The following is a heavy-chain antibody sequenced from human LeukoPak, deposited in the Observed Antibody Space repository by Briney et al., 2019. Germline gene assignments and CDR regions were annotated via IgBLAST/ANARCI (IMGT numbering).Heavy chain of an antibody. J-gene: IGHJ4*02. CDR1: GFTFSSYG. CDR3: AKEAYYDILTGYSSYYFDY. D-gene: IGHD3-9*01. Sequence: GGSLRLSCAASGFTFSSYGMHWVRQAPGKGLEWVAFIRYDGSNKYYADSVKGRFTISRDNSKNTLYLQMNSLRAEDTAVYYCAKEAYYDILTGYSSYYFDYWGQGTLVTVSS. CDR2: IRYDGSNK. V-gene: IGHV3-30*02.